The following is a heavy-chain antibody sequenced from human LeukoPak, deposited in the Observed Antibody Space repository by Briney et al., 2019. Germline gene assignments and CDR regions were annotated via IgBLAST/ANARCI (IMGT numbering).Heavy chain of an antibody. Sequence: ASQTLSLTCTVSGDSISNGDYYWSWIRQPPGKGLAWIGYIYYSGSTYYTPSLKSRVTISVDTSKNQFSLRLSPATAADTAVYYCASLPRSGFPYYFDYWGQGTLVTVSS. D-gene: IGHD3-3*01. CDR3: ASLPRSGFPYYFDY. V-gene: IGHV4-30-4*01. CDR2: IYYSGST. CDR1: GDSISNGDYY. J-gene: IGHJ4*02.